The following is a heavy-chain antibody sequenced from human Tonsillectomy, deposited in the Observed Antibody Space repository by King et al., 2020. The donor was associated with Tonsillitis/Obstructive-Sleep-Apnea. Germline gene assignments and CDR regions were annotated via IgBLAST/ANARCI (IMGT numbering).Heavy chain of an antibody. CDR1: GFTFSSYW. Sequence: QLVQSGGGLVQPGGSLRLSCAASGFTFSSYWMSWVRQAPGKGLEWVANIKQDGSEKYYVDSVKGRFTISRDNAKNSLYLQMNSLRAEDTAVYYCARGPSYDYVWGSYRIYYFDYWGQGTLVTVSS. CDR3: ARGPSYDYVWGSYRIYYFDY. V-gene: IGHV3-7*03. CDR2: IKQDGSEK. J-gene: IGHJ4*02. D-gene: IGHD3-16*02.